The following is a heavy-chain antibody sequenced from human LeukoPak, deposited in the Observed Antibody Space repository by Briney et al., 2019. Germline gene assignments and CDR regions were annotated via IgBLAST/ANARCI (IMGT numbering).Heavy chain of an antibody. Sequence: ASVKVSCKASGYTFTSYYMHWVRQAPGQGLEWMGIINPSGGSTSYAQKFQGRVTMTRDTSTSTVYMELSSLRSEDTAVYYCARDLSDRRDILTGYRIYYYYGMDVWGQGTTVTVSS. CDR3: ARDLSDRRDILTGYRIYYYYGMDV. CDR2: INPSGGST. CDR1: GYTFTSYY. D-gene: IGHD3-9*01. V-gene: IGHV1-46*01. J-gene: IGHJ6*02.